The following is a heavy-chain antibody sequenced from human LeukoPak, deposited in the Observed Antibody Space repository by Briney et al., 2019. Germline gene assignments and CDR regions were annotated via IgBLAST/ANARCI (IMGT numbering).Heavy chain of an antibody. V-gene: IGHV3-30-3*01. D-gene: IGHD3-22*01. CDR3: ARDNYYDSSGYDY. CDR1: GFTFSSYA. J-gene: IGHJ4*02. CDR2: ISYDGSNK. Sequence: GGSLRLSCAASGFTFSSYAMHWVRQAPGKGLEWMAVISYDGSNKYYADSVKGRFTISRDNSKNTLYLQMNSLRAEDTAVYYCARDNYYDSSGYDYWGQGTLVTVSS.